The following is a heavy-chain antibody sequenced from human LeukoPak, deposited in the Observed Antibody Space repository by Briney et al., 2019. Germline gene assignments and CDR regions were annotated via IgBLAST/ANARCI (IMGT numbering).Heavy chain of an antibody. Sequence: PSETLSLTCTVSGGPISSGEYYWRWLRQPPGKGLEWIGYFSYTGSTYYNPSVKSRVSISVDTSKNQFSLKLTSVTAADTAVYYCARALNGYFYAFDSWGQGTLVTVSS. J-gene: IGHJ4*02. D-gene: IGHD2/OR15-2a*01. V-gene: IGHV4-30-4*01. CDR1: GGPISSGEYY. CDR3: ARALNGYFYAFDS. CDR2: FSYTGST.